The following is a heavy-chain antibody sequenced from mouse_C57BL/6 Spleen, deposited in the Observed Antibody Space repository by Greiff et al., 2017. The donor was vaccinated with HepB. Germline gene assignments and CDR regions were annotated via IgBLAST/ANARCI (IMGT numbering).Heavy chain of an antibody. Sequence: QVQLKQPGAELVKPGASVKVSCKASGYTFTSYWMHWVKQRPGQGLEWIGRIHPSDSDTNYNQKFKGKATLTVDKSSSTAYMQLSSLTSEDSAVYYGAIGAGTTRFAYWGQGTLVTVSA. CDR3: AIGAGTTRFAY. V-gene: IGHV1-74*01. CDR1: GYTFTSYW. J-gene: IGHJ3*01. CDR2: IHPSDSDT. D-gene: IGHD4-1*01.